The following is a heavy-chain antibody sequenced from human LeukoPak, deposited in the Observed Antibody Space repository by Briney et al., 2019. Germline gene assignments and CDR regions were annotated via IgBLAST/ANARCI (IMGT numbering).Heavy chain of an antibody. D-gene: IGHD3-22*01. Sequence: ASVKVSCKASGYTFTGYYMHWVRQAPGQGLEWMGWMNPNSGNTGYAQKFQGRVTMTRNTSISTAYMELSSLRSEDTAVYYCARGPDYYDISGYYFPYFYGFPYYSDYWGQGTLVTVSS. V-gene: IGHV1-8*02. CDR2: MNPNSGNT. CDR1: GYTFTGYY. J-gene: IGHJ4*02. CDR3: ARGPDYYDISGYYFPYFYGFPYYSDY.